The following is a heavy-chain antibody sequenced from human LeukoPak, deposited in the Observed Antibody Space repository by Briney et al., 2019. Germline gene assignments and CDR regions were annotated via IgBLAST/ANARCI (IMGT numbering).Heavy chain of an antibody. D-gene: IGHD3-3*01. J-gene: IGHJ3*02. V-gene: IGHV2-70*11. Sequence: RESGPALVKPTQTLTLTCTFSGFSLSTSGMCVSWIRQPPGKALEWLARIDWDDDKYYSTSLKTRLTISKDTSKKQVVLTMTNMDPVDTATYYCARIPYYDFWSGYSHAFDIWGQGTMVTVSS. CDR3: ARIPYYDFWSGYSHAFDI. CDR1: GFSLSTSGMC. CDR2: IDWDDDK.